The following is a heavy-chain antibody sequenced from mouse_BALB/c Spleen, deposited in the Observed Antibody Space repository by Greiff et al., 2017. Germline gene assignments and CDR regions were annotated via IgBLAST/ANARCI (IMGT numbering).Heavy chain of an antibody. V-gene: IGHV5-17*02. CDR1: GFTFSSFG. CDR3: ARGTTAPYYYAMDY. J-gene: IGHJ4*01. D-gene: IGHD1-2*01. CDR2: ISSGSSTI. Sequence: EVQGVESGGGLVQPGGSRKLSCAASGFTFSSFGMHWVRQAPEKGLEWVAYISSGSSTIYYADTVKGRFTISRDNPKNTLFLQMTSLRSEDTAMYYCARGTTAPYYYAMDYWGQGTSVTVSS.